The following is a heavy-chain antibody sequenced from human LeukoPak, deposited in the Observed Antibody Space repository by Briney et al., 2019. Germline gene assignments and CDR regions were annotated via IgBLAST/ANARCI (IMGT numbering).Heavy chain of an antibody. J-gene: IGHJ4*02. V-gene: IGHV1-69*13. CDR3: ASLEGDSSSWYEAWPH. D-gene: IGHD6-13*01. CDR1: GYIFTSYG. CDR2: IIPIFGTA. Sequence: GASVKVSCKASGYIFTSYGVSWVRQAPGQGLEWMGGIIPIFGTANYAQKFQGRVTITADESTSTAYMELSSLRSEDTAVYYCASLEGDSSSWYEAWPHWGQGTLVTVSS.